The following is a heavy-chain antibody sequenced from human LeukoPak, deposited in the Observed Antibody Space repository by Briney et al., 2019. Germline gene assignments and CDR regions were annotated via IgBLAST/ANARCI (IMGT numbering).Heavy chain of an antibody. D-gene: IGHD6-13*01. Sequence: SETLSLTCTVSGGSISTYFWSWIRQPPGEGLEWIGSIYYSGTTHSNPSLKSRATISVDTSKNHVSLKVSSVTAADTAVYYCASGGDSNSSSWYKGAFFFDYWGQGTLVTVSS. CDR1: GGSISTYF. J-gene: IGHJ4*02. CDR3: ASGGDSNSSSWYKGAFFFDY. V-gene: IGHV4-59*12. CDR2: IYYSGTT.